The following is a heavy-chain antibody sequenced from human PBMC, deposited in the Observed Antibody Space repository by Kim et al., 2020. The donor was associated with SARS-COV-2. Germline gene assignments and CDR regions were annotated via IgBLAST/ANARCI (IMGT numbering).Heavy chain of an antibody. CDR1: GFTFSSYV. V-gene: IGHV3-30*02. CDR2: IRNDGSKK. D-gene: IGHD5-18*01. Sequence: GGSLRLSCEASGFTFSSYVMHWVRQAPGKGLEWVAVIRNDGSKKYYADSVKGRFTIFRDNSKNTLYLQMYSLRAEDTAVYYCAKVHAGYSFGHWGQGTLVTVSS. CDR3: AKVHAGYSFGH. J-gene: IGHJ4*02.